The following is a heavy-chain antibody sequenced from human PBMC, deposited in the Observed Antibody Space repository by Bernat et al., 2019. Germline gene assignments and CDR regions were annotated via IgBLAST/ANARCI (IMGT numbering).Heavy chain of an antibody. V-gene: IGHV1-69*06. J-gene: IGHJ4*02. Sequence: QVQLVQSGAEVKKPGSSVKVSCKASGGTFSRYAISWVRQAPGQGLEWMGGIIPIFGTANYAQKFQGRVTITADKSTSTAYMELSSQRSEDTAVYYCASMYSSSWYRADYWGQGTLVTVSS. CDR2: IIPIFGTA. CDR1: GGTFSRYA. CDR3: ASMYSSSWYRADY. D-gene: IGHD6-13*01.